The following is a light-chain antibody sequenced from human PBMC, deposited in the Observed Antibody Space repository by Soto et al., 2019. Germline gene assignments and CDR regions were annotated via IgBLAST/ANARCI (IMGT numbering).Light chain of an antibody. V-gene: IGKV3-11*01. J-gene: IGKJ2*01. Sequence: EIVLRQSPATLSLSPGERATLSCRASQSVSSYLAWYQQKPGQAPRLLIYDASNRATGIPARFSGSGSGTDFTLTISSLEPEDFAVYYCQQRSNSYTFGQGTKLEIK. CDR2: DAS. CDR1: QSVSSY. CDR3: QQRSNSYT.